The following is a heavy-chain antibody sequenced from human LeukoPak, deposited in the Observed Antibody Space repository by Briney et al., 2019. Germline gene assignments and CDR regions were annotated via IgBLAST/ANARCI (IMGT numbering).Heavy chain of an antibody. CDR2: IYYSGST. D-gene: IGHD6-6*01. V-gene: IGHV4-39*07. J-gene: IGHJ4*02. Sequence: PSETLSLTCTVSGGSISSYYWGWIRQPPGKGLEWIGSIYYSGSTYYNPSLKSRVTISIDMSKKQFSLKLNSVTAADTAVYYCARDLWFGYSSSPPHFDYWGRGTLVTVSS. CDR3: ARDLWFGYSSSPPHFDY. CDR1: GGSISSYY.